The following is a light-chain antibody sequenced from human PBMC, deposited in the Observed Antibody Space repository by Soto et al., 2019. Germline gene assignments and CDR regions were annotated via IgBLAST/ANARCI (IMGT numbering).Light chain of an antibody. CDR1: SSNIGNNY. CDR3: GTWDSSLSAVV. J-gene: IGLJ2*01. Sequence: QSVLTQPPSVSAAPGQKVTISCSGSSSNIGNNYVSWYQQLPGTAPKLLIYDSNKRPSGIPDRFSGSKSGTSATLGITGLQTGDEADYYCGTWDSSLSAVVFGGGTKLTDL. V-gene: IGLV1-51*01. CDR2: DSN.